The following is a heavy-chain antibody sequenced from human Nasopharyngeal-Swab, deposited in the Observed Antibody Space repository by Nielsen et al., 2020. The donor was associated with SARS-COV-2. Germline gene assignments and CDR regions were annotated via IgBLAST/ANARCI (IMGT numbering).Heavy chain of an antibody. CDR3: ARGRRGYCSGGSCGGDWYFDY. CDR1: GYTFTSYA. D-gene: IGHD2-15*01. CDR2: INAGNGNT. J-gene: IGHJ4*02. Sequence: ASVKVSCKASGYTFTSYAMHWVRQAPGQRREWMGWINAGNGNTKYSQKFQGRVTITRDTSASTAYMELSSLRSEDTAVYYCARGRRGYCSGGSCGGDWYFDYWGQGTLVTVSS. V-gene: IGHV1-3*01.